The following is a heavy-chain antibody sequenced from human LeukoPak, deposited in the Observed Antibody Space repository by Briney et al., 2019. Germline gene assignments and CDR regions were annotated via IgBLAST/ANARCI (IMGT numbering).Heavy chain of an antibody. V-gene: IGHV3-7*03. D-gene: IGHD6-19*01. Sequence: GGSLRLSCAASAGFTFSDYWMNWVRQAPGKGLEWVAIISQDGREKLYVDSVKGRFTISRDNAKSSLYLQINSLRAEDTAVYYCVGGIGWQPDYWGQGTLVTVSS. CDR2: ISQDGREK. J-gene: IGHJ4*02. CDR1: AGFTFSDYW. CDR3: VGGIGWQPDY.